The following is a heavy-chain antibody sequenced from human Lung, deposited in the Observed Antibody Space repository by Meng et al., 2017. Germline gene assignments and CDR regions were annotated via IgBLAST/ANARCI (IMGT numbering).Heavy chain of an antibody. Sequence: GELGGCWGGLVKPGGSLRLSCEGSGFTFSNAYMTWVRQVPGKRLEWVGRIKSKPDGETIDYAAPVKGRFTISRDDSKNTVYLQMNSLKTEDTAVYYCSGHIDYWGQGTLVTVSS. CDR3: SGHIDY. D-gene: IGHD5-12*01. CDR2: IKSKPDGETI. CDR1: GFTFSNAY. J-gene: IGHJ4*02. V-gene: IGHV3-15*01.